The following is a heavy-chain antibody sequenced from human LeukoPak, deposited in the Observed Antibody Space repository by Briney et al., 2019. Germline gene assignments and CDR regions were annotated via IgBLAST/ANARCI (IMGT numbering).Heavy chain of an antibody. CDR2: ISSSSSYI. Sequence: GGSLRLSCAASGFTFSSYSMNWVRQAPGKGLEWVSSISSSSSYIYYADSVKGRFTISRDNAKNSLYLQMNSLRAEDTAVYYCARDLGYSYGYAAFDIWGQGTMVTVSS. V-gene: IGHV3-21*01. D-gene: IGHD5-18*01. CDR1: GFTFSSYS. CDR3: ARDLGYSYGYAAFDI. J-gene: IGHJ3*02.